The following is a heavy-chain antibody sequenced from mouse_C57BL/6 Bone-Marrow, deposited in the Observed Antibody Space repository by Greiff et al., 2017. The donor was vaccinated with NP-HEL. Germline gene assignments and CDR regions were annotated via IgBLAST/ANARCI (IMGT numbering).Heavy chain of an antibody. CDR1: GYAFTNYL. CDR3: ARWNYGNFYYAMDY. Sequence: VQLQQSGAELVRPGTSVKVSCKASGYAFTNYLIEWVKQRPGQGLEWIGVINPGSGGTNYNEKFKGKATLTADKSSSTAYMQLSSLTSEDSAVYFCARWNYGNFYYAMDYWGQGTSVTVSS. CDR2: INPGSGGT. J-gene: IGHJ4*01. D-gene: IGHD2-1*01. V-gene: IGHV1-54*01.